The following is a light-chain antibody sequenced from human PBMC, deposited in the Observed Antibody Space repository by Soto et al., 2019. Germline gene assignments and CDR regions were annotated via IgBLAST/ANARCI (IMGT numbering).Light chain of an antibody. CDR3: QVWDSSSDHRVV. CDR2: DDG. V-gene: IGLV3-21*02. J-gene: IGLJ2*01. CDR1: NIAIKS. Sequence: SYELTQAPSVSVAPGQTARITSGGNNIAIKSVHWYQQKPGQAPVLVVYDDGDRPSGIPERFSGYNSGNTATLTITRVEAGDEADYHCQVWDSSSDHRVVFGGGTKLTVL.